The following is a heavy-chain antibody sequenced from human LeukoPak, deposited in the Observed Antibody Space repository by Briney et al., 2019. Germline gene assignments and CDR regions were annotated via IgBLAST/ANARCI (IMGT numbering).Heavy chain of an antibody. J-gene: IGHJ4*02. D-gene: IGHD3-9*01. V-gene: IGHV1-2*02. Sequence: ASVKVSCKASGYNLAGFYMHWVRQAPGHGREGVGWINPNRGGTNYAQTLQGRDTVTSDTTTSTAYMELATVTSARPGLNYCSRSKYDVLTGSPDYWGQGTLVTVSS. CDR1: GYNLAGFY. CDR3: SRSKYDVLTGSPDY. CDR2: INPNRGGT.